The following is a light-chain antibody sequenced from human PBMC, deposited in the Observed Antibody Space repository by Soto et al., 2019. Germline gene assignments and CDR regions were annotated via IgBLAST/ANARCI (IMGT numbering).Light chain of an antibody. CDR2: EGT. CDR1: SSDVGSYNL. CDR3: CSYAGSVV. V-gene: IGLV2-23*01. J-gene: IGLJ2*01. Sequence: QSALTQPASVSGSPGQSITISCTGTSSDVGSYNLVSWYQQHPGKAPQLMIYEGTKRPSGVSNRFSGSKSGNTASLTISGLQAEDEADYYCCSYAGSVVFGGGTKLTL.